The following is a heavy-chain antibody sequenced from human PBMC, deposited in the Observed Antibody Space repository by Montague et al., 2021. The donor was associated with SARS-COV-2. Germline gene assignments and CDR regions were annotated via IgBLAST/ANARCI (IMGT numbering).Heavy chain of an antibody. D-gene: IGHD3-3*01. Sequence: SETLSLTCTVSGYSISSGYYWGWIRQPPGKGLGWIGSIYHSGSTYYNPSLKSRVTISVDTSKNQFSLKPSSVTAADTAVYYCARDVRYYDFWSGRAQTSPDYWGQGTLVTVSS. CDR2: IYHSGST. CDR1: GYSISSGYY. CDR3: ARDVRYYDFWSGRAQTSPDY. V-gene: IGHV4-38-2*02. J-gene: IGHJ4*02.